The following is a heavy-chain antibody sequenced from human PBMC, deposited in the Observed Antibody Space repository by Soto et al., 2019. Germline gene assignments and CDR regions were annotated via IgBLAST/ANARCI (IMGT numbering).Heavy chain of an antibody. CDR2: ISYDGSNK. D-gene: IGHD1-7*01. CDR1: GFSFTYYG. Sequence: GGSPRLSCAASGFSFTYYGMHWVRQAPGKGLEWVAVISYDGSNKYYADSVKGRFTISRDNSKNTLYLQMNSLRAEDTAVYYCKLGLDYWGQGTLVTVSS. V-gene: IGHV3-30*03. J-gene: IGHJ4*02. CDR3: KLGLDY.